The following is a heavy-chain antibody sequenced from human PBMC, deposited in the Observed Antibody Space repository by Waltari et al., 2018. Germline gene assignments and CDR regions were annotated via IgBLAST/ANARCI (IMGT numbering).Heavy chain of an antibody. D-gene: IGHD3-22*01. J-gene: IGHJ4*02. CDR2: IYHSGST. Sequence: QVQLQESGPGLVKPSETLSLTCAVSGYSISSGYYWGWIRQPPGKGLEWIGSIYHSGSTYYNPSLKSRVTISVDTSKNQFSLKLSSVTAADTAVYYCARSGGYYYDSSGYLCYFDYWGQGTLVTVSS. CDR1: GYSISSGYY. CDR3: ARSGGYYYDSSGYLCYFDY. V-gene: IGHV4-38-2*01.